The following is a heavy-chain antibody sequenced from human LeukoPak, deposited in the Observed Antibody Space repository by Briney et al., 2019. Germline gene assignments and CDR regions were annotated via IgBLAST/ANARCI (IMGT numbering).Heavy chain of an antibody. Sequence: GGSLRLSCAASGFAFSSYEMNWVRQAPGKGLEWVSYIRSTSNTIYYADSVKGRFTISRDNAKNSLYLQMNSLRAEDMALYYCAKGGGGRLIYYYYMDVWGKGTTVTVSS. J-gene: IGHJ6*03. CDR2: IRSTSNTI. D-gene: IGHD3-16*01. CDR3: AKGGGGRLIYYYYMDV. CDR1: GFAFSSYE. V-gene: IGHV3-48*03.